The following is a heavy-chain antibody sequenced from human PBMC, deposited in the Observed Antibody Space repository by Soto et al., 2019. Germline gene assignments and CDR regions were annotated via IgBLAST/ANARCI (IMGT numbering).Heavy chain of an antibody. J-gene: IGHJ3*02. D-gene: IGHD3-16*01. CDR3: AKGGYYSLFDI. V-gene: IGHV3-23*01. CDR1: GFPFISDA. Sequence: EMQLLESGGGLVQPGGSLRLSCVASGFPFISDAMSCVRQPPGKGPEWVSGIRGRGVRTYYADPVKGRFTISRDNSNNTLPMQMYLPRVDDTDVYFCAKGGYYSLFDIWGQGTMVTVSA. CDR2: IRGRGVRT.